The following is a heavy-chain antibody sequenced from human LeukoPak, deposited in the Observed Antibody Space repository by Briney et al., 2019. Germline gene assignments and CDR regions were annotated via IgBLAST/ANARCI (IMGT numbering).Heavy chain of an antibody. CDR1: GYAFNTNA. CDR2: ISGYNGKT. D-gene: IGHD3-9*01. CDR3: ARGRDILTSPYGLDV. V-gene: IGHV1-18*01. Sequence: PGASVKVSCKASGYAFNTNAITWVRQAPGQGLEWMGWISGYNGKTNYAQKFQGRVTMTTDTSTSTAYMELRSLRSDDTAVYYCARGRDILTSPYGLDVWGQGTTVSVSS. J-gene: IGHJ6*02.